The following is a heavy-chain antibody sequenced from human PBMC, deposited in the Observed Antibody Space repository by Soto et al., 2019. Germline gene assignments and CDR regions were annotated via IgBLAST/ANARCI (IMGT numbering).Heavy chain of an antibody. CDR3: ARDGGAYCGGDCYPRAFDI. D-gene: IGHD2-21*02. CDR2: IWCDGSNK. Sequence: LRLSCAASGXTFSSYGMHWVRQAPGKGLEWVAVIWCDGSNKYYADSVKGRFTISRDNSKNTLYLQMNSLRAEDTAVYYCARDGGAYCGGDCYPRAFDIWGQGTMVTVSS. V-gene: IGHV3-33*01. CDR1: GXTFSSYG. J-gene: IGHJ3*02.